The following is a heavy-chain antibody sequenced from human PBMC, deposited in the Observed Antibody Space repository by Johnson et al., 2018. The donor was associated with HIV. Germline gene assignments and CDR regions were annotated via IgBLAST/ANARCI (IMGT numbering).Heavy chain of an antibody. CDR3: ASTCGGDCSRGDAFDI. D-gene: IGHD2-21*02. J-gene: IGHJ3*02. CDR1: GFTFSDYY. CDR2: ISSSGSTI. Sequence: QVQLVESGGGLVKPGGSLRLSCAASGFTFSDYYMSWIRQAPGQGLEWVSYISSSGSTIYYADSVKGRFTISRDNAKNSLCLQMNSLRAEDTAGYYCASTCGGDCSRGDAFDIWGQGTMVTVSS. V-gene: IGHV3-11*01.